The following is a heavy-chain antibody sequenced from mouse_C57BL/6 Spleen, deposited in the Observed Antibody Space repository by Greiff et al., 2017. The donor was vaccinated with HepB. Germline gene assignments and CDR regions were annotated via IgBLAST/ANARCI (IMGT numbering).Heavy chain of an antibody. Sequence: EVKVVESGGGLVKPGGSLKLSCAASGFTFSSYAMSWVRQTPEKRLEWVATISDGGSYTYYPDNVKGRFTISRENAKNNLYLQMSHLKSEDTAMYYCARDWVITTATGYFDVWGTGTTVTVSS. V-gene: IGHV5-4*01. D-gene: IGHD1-1*01. J-gene: IGHJ1*03. CDR3: ARDWVITTATGYFDV. CDR2: ISDGGSYT. CDR1: GFTFSSYA.